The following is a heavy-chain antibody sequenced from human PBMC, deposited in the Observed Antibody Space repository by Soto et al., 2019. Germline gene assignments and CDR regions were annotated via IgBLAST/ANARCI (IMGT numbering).Heavy chain of an antibody. CDR2: ISSSSSYI. V-gene: IGHV3-21*01. CDR1: GFTFSSYS. CDR3: ARFPSFLYGDYDPLYYYYMDV. D-gene: IGHD4-17*01. Sequence: PGGSLRLSCAASGFTFSSYSMNWVRQAPGKGLEWVSSISSSSSYIYYADSVKGRFTISRDNAKNSLYLQMNSLRAEDTAVYYCARFPSFLYGDYDPLYYYYMDVWGKGTTVTVSS. J-gene: IGHJ6*03.